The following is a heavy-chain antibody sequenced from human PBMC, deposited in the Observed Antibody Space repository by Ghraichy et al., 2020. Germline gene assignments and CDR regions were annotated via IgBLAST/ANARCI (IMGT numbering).Heavy chain of an antibody. CDR1: GFAFSIYG. CDR2: IWFDGSNK. V-gene: IGHV3-33*01. Sequence: GGSLRLSCAASGFAFSIYGMHWVRQAPGKGLEWVAVIWFDGSNKYYADSVKGRFTISRDNSKNTLYLQMNSLRAEDSAVYLCARGGQWELPGFDYWGQGTLVTVSS. J-gene: IGHJ4*02. D-gene: IGHD1-26*01. CDR3: ARGGQWELPGFDY.